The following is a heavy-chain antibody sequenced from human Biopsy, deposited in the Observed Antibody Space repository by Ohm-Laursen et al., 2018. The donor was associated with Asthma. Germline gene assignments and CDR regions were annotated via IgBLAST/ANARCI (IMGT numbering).Heavy chain of an antibody. D-gene: IGHD3-10*01. J-gene: IGHJ4*01. CDR1: GFDFSDYT. Sequence: SLRLSCAALGFDFSDYTMNWVRQAPGKGLEWVSSISSLSRYKYYSDSLRGRVTISRDNAKNSLHLQMSSLRAEDTAVYFCARDFTIGSGSPFHFWGPGTLVTVSS. CDR2: ISSLSRYK. V-gene: IGHV3-21*01. CDR3: ARDFTIGSGSPFHF.